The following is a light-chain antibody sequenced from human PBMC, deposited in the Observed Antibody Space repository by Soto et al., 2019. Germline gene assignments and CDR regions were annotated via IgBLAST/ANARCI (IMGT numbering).Light chain of an antibody. Sequence: IEMTQSPATLSVSPGERATLSCRSSQSVSSNLVWYQQKPGQAPRLLIYGASTRVTGIPARFSGSGSGTDFTLTISSLEPEDSAVYYCQQRNIWPPVTFGQGTRLEIK. J-gene: IGKJ5*01. CDR3: QQRNIWPPVT. CDR2: GAS. CDR1: QSVSSN. V-gene: IGKV3-15*01.